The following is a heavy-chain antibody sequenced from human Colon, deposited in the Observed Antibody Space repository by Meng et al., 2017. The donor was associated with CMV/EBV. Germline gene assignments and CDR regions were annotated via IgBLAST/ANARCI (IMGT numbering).Heavy chain of an antibody. CDR3: ASVSGDYYYGMDD. J-gene: IGHJ6*02. V-gene: IGHV4-59*02. Sequence: SETLSLTCTVSGVSVSSYYWGWIRQPPGKGLEWIGYTYYSGSTRYNTSLESRVTISIDRSKNHFSLEVRSVAAADAAEYYCASVSGDYYYGMDDWGQGTPVTVSS. CDR2: TYYSGST. CDR1: GVSVSSYY. D-gene: IGHD6-25*01.